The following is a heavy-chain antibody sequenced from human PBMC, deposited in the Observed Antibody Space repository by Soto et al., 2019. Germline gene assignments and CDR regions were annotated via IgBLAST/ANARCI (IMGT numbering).Heavy chain of an antibody. D-gene: IGHD6-13*01. CDR2: IRSKANSYAT. CDR3: TRHAERAAATTPTNDY. CDR1: GFTFSGSA. V-gene: IGHV3-73*01. J-gene: IGHJ4*02. Sequence: GGSLRLSCAASGFTFSGSAMHWVRQASGKGLEWVGRIRSKANSYATAYAASVKGRFTISRDDSKNTAYLQMNSLKTEDTAVYYCTRHAERAAATTPTNDYWGQGTLVTVSS.